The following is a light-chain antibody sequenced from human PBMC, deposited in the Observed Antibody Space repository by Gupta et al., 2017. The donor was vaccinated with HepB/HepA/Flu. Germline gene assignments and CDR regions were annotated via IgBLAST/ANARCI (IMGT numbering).Light chain of an antibody. Sequence: QSALTQPASVSGSPGQSITISCTGTNSDIGGYNCVSWYQQYPGKTPKLLICDDSNRPSGISNRFSVSKSGNTASLTISGLHAEDEADYYCASCSTSGTLVLFGGGTKLTVL. CDR1: NSDIGGYNC. CDR3: ASCSTSGTLVL. V-gene: IGLV2-14*03. CDR2: DDS. J-gene: IGLJ2*01.